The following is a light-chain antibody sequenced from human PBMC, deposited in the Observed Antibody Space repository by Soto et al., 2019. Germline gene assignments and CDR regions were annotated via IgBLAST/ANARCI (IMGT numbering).Light chain of an antibody. J-gene: IGKJ5*01. CDR3: QQLNSYLFT. CDR2: GAS. CDR1: QGISSY. Sequence: DIMMTQSPSTLSASVGDRVTITCRASQGISSYLAWYQQKPGKAPKLLIYGASTLQSEVPSRFSGSGSGTEFTLTISSLQPEDFASYYCQQLNSYLFTFGQGTRLEIK. V-gene: IGKV1-9*01.